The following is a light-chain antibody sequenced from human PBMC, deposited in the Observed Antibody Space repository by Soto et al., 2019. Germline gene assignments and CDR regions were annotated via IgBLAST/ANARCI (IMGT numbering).Light chain of an antibody. CDR1: SSDVGGYNY. Sequence: QSALTQPASVSGSPGQSITISCTGTSSDVGGYNYVSWYQHHPGKAPKLMIYEVSNRPSGVPNRFSGSKSGNTASLTISGLQAEDEADYYCSSYTSTTTLAVFGGGTQLTVL. J-gene: IGLJ2*01. CDR3: SSYTSTTTLAV. V-gene: IGLV2-14*01. CDR2: EVS.